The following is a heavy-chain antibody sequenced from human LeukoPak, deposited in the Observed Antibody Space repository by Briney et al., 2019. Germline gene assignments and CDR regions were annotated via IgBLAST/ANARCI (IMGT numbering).Heavy chain of an antibody. V-gene: IGHV4-31*03. CDR2: KYYSGSA. D-gene: IGHD3-3*01. Sequence: NASQTLSLTCNVSGVSVSDGRYYWSWIRQHPGKGLEWIGYKYYSGSAKYNPSLKSRLTISIDTSKNQFSLQLSSVTAADTAVYYCAREPDDYYYYMDVWGKGTTVTVSS. J-gene: IGHJ6*03. CDR1: GVSVSDGRYY. CDR3: AREPDDYYYYMDV.